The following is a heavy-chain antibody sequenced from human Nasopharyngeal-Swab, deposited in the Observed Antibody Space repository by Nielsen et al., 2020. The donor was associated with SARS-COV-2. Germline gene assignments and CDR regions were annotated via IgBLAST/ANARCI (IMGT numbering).Heavy chain of an antibody. Sequence: ASVKVSCKASGYTFTGYYMHWVRQAPGQGLEWMGWINTNTGNPTYAQGFTGRFVFSLDTSVSTAYLQISSLKAEDTAVYYCARGSEVGDIVLMVYAMAPGGYYYYGMDVWGQGTTVTVSS. J-gene: IGHJ6*02. V-gene: IGHV7-4-1*02. CDR1: GYTFTGYY. CDR3: ARGSEVGDIVLMVYAMAPGGYYYYGMDV. CDR2: INTNTGNP. D-gene: IGHD2-8*01.